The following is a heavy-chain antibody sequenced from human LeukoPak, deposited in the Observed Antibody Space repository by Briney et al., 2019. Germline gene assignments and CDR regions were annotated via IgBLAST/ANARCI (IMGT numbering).Heavy chain of an antibody. V-gene: IGHV3-23*01. Sequence: PGGSLRLSCAASGFTFSSYGMIWVRQAPGKGLEWVSGISSSGGSTVYADSVKGRFTISRDNFRNTVFLQMNSLRAEDTAVYYCAKDQGSGLGRYSWGYFDYWGQGTLVTVSS. CDR2: ISSSGGST. J-gene: IGHJ4*02. D-gene: IGHD3-10*01. CDR1: GFTFSSYG. CDR3: AKDQGSGLGRYSWGYFDY.